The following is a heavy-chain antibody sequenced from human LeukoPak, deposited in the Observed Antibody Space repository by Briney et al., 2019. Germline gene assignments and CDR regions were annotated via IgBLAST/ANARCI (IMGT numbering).Heavy chain of an antibody. CDR1: GGIFSSYA. CDR2: IIPIFGTA. V-gene: IGHV1-69*06. J-gene: IGHJ5*02. Sequence: PSASVTVSCKATGGIFSSYAISWVRQAPGQGLDWVGGIIPIFGTANYAQKFQGRVTITADKSKIKAYMELRSQRSEDTAVYYCARVRSSSWYDWSDPWGQGTLVTVSP. CDR3: ARVRSSSWYDWSDP. D-gene: IGHD6-13*01.